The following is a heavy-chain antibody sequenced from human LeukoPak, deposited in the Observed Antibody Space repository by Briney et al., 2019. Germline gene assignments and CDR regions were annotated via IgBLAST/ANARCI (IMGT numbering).Heavy chain of an antibody. CDR3: ARATSYGSGSYFMS. J-gene: IGHJ4*02. Sequence: GRSLRLSCAASGFTFSGYPMHWVRQAPGKGLEWVAVISYDGSSKYYADSVKGRFTVSRDNSKNTLYLQMNSLRVEDTAVYYCARATSYGSGSYFMSWGQGTLVTVSS. CDR2: ISYDGSSK. D-gene: IGHD3-10*01. V-gene: IGHV3-30*14. CDR1: GFTFSGYP.